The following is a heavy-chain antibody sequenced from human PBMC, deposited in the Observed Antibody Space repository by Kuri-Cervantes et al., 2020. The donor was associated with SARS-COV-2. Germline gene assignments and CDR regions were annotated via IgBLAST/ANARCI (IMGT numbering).Heavy chain of an antibody. V-gene: IGHV3-30-3*02. CDR1: GFTFSSYA. D-gene: IGHD3-16*01. Sequence: GGSLRLSCAASGFTFSSYAMHWVRQAPGKGLEWVAVISYDGSNKYYADSVKGRFTISRDNSKNTLYLQMNSLRPEDTAVYYCAKQRGRGSLDSGAFDIWGQGTMVTVSS. J-gene: IGHJ3*02. CDR3: AKQRGRGSLDSGAFDI. CDR2: ISYDGSNK.